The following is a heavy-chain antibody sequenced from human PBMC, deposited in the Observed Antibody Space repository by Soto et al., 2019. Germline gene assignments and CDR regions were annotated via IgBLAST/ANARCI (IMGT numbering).Heavy chain of an antibody. CDR1: GFTFRSYA. J-gene: IGHJ4*02. CDR2: IIGSGGST. D-gene: IGHD3-22*01. V-gene: IGHV3-23*01. CDR3: ANTYYDSSGYSQTTPLDY. Sequence: GESLRLYCAASGFTFRSYAMSWVRQAPGKGLEWVSAIIGSGGSTYYADSVKGRFTISRDNSKNTLYLQMNSLRAEDTAVYYCANTYYDSSGYSQTTPLDYWGQGTRSTVSS.